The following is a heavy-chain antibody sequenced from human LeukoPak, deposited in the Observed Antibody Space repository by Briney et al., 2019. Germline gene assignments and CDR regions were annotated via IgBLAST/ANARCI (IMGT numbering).Heavy chain of an antibody. CDR3: ARESGYSYGYGMDV. CDR2: ISYSGSTT. CDR1: GGSISSGGYY. V-gene: IGHV4-31*03. Sequence: SQTLSLTCTVSGGSISSGGYYWSWIRQHPGKGLEWIGYISYSGSTTYYNPSLKSRVIISIDTSQNQFSLNLRSMTAADTAVYYCARESGYSYGYGMDVWGPGAPVTVS. J-gene: IGHJ6*02. D-gene: IGHD5-18*01.